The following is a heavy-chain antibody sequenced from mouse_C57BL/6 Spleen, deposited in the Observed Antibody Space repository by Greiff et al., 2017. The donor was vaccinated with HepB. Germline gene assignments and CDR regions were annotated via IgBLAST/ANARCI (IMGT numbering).Heavy chain of an antibody. V-gene: IGHV1-22*01. CDR1: GYTFTDYN. Sequence: EVQLQQSGPELVKPGASVKMSCKASGYTFTDYNMHWVKQSHGKSLEWIGYINPNNGGTSYNQKFKGKATLTVNKSSSTAYMELRSLTSEDSAVYYCARGSSPHYYAMDYWGQGTSVTVSS. D-gene: IGHD1-1*01. J-gene: IGHJ4*01. CDR2: INPNNGGT. CDR3: ARGSSPHYYAMDY.